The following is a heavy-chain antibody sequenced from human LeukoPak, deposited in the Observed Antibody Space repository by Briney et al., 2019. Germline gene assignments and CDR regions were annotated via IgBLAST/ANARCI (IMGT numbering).Heavy chain of an antibody. CDR2: ISGSGGST. J-gene: IGHJ4*02. V-gene: IGHV3-23*01. CDR1: GFTFNTYV. D-gene: IGHD6-19*01. CDR3: AKDRRAVAGTSDY. Sequence: GGSLRLSCAASGFTFNTYVMNWVRQAPGKGLEWVSAISGSGGSTYYADSVKGRFTISRDNSKNTLYLQMNSLRAEDTAVYYCAKDRRAVAGTSDYWGQGTLVTVSS.